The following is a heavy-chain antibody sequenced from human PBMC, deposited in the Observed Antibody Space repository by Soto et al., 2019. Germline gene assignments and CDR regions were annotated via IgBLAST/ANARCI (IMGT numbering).Heavy chain of an antibody. Sequence: EVQLVESGGGLVQPGGSLRLSCAASGFTFSRYVMYWVRQAPGKGLEYVSAISSNGGSTYYANSVKGRFTISRDNSKNTLYLQMGSLRAEDMAVYYCARDTISGSYCFDYWGQGTLVTFSS. CDR2: ISSNGGST. CDR1: GFTFSRYV. V-gene: IGHV3-64*01. CDR3: ARDTISGSYCFDY. J-gene: IGHJ4*02. D-gene: IGHD1-26*01.